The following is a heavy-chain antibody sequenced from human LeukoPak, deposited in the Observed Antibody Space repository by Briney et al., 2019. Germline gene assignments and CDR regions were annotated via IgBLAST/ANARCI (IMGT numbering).Heavy chain of an antibody. CDR1: GFTFSSYA. V-gene: IGHV3-23*01. CDR2: ISGSGGST. Sequence: GRSLRLSWVPAGFTFSSYAMSWVRQPPGKGLEWVSVISGSGGSTYYADSVKGRLTISRDNSKNTLYLQMNSLRAEDTAVYYCEKGVLWFGGCYFVYWGQGTLVTVS. D-gene: IGHD3-10*01. J-gene: IGHJ4*02. CDR3: EKGVLWFGGCYFVY.